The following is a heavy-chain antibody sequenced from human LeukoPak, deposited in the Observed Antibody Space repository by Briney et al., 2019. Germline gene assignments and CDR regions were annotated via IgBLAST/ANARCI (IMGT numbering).Heavy chain of an antibody. V-gene: IGHV3-23*01. D-gene: IGHD3-22*01. Sequence: PGGSLRLSCAASGFTFSSYAMSWVRQAPGKGLEWVSTFRGHGDGTYYADSVKGRFTISRDNSKNTLYLQMNSLRADDTAVYYCAKGGKSSAYSSLDSWGQGTLVTVSS. CDR1: GFTFSSYA. CDR3: AKGGKSSAYSSLDS. J-gene: IGHJ4*02. CDR2: FRGHGDGT.